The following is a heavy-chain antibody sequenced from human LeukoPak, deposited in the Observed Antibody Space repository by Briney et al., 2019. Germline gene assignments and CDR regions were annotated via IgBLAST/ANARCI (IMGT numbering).Heavy chain of an antibody. J-gene: IGHJ4*02. CDR1: GFTFSSNY. CDR3: ARGSRGSGYYLFDY. D-gene: IGHD3-22*01. Sequence: GGSLRLSCAASGFTFSSNYMSWVRQAPGKGLEWVSVIYSGGSTYYADSVKGRFTISRDNSKNTLYLQMNSLRAEDTAVYYCARGSRGSGYYLFDYWGQGTLVTVSS. V-gene: IGHV3-66*01. CDR2: IYSGGST.